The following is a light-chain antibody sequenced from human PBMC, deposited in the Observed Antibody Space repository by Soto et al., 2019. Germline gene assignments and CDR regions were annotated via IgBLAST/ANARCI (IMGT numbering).Light chain of an antibody. Sequence: DIQLTQSPSFLSASIGDRVTITCLASQDISSYLAWYQQKPGKAPKLLIYAASTLQSGVPSRFSGSGSGTEFTLTISSLQLEDFATYYCQQFNSYSITFGQGTRLEIK. CDR1: QDISSY. V-gene: IGKV1-9*01. CDR2: AAS. CDR3: QQFNSYSIT. J-gene: IGKJ5*01.